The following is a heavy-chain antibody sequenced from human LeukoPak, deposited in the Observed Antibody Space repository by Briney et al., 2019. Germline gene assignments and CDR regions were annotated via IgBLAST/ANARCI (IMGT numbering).Heavy chain of an antibody. V-gene: IGHV1-2*02. CDR1: GYTFTGYY. D-gene: IGHD3-16*01. J-gene: IGHJ3*02. CDR2: INPNSGGT. CDR3: ARGRGYDYVWGSSIDAFDI. Sequence: EASVKVSYKASGYTFTGYYMHWVRQAPGQGLEWMGWINPNSGGTNYAQKFQGRVTMTRDTSISTAYMELSRLRSDDTAVYYCARGRGYDYVWGSSIDAFDIWGQGTMVTVSS.